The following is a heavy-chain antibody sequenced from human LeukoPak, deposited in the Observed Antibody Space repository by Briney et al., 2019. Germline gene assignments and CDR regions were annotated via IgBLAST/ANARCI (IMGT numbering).Heavy chain of an antibody. CDR1: GGSFSGYH. V-gene: IGHV4-34*01. Sequence: SETLSLTCAVYGGSFSGYHLTWIRQSPGKGLEWIGDINPSGSTYYNPSLKSRLTISVDTSNNQFSLKLRSVTAADTAVYYCARGRHDITMIVVVMTSVSYYLDVWGKGTTVTVS. D-gene: IGHD3-22*01. J-gene: IGHJ6*03. CDR2: INPSGST. CDR3: ARGRHDITMIVVVMTSVSYYLDV.